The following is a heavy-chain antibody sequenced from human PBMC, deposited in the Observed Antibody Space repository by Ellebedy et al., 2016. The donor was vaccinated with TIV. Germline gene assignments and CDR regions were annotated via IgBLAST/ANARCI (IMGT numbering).Heavy chain of an antibody. J-gene: IGHJ1*01. V-gene: IGHV1-18*04. CDR2: VSAYNGNT. Sequence: ASVKVSCKASGYTFTSYGISWVRQAPGQGLEWMGWVSAYNGNTNYAQKLQGRVTMTTDTSTSKAYTELRSLRSDDTAVYYCARVIEGQQLVRGSYFQHWGQGTLVTVSA. CDR3: ARVIEGQQLVRGSYFQH. D-gene: IGHD6-13*01. CDR1: GYTFTSYG.